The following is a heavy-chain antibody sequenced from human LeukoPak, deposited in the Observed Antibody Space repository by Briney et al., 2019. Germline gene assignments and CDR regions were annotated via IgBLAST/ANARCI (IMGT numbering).Heavy chain of an antibody. CDR3: ARTSVTMIVVDPIHFYWYFDL. CDR1: GFTFSSYS. V-gene: IGHV3-48*01. CDR2: ISSSSSTI. J-gene: IGHJ2*01. D-gene: IGHD3-22*01. Sequence: QSGGSLRLSCAASGFTFSSYSMNWVRQAPGKGLEWVSYISSSSSTIYYADSVKGRFTISRDNAKNSLYLQMNSLRAEDTAVYYCARTSVTMIVVDPIHFYWYFDLWGRGTLVTVSS.